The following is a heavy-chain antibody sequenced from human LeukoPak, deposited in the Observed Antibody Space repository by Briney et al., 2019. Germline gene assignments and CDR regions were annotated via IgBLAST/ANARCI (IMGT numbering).Heavy chain of an antibody. D-gene: IGHD2-21*02. V-gene: IGHV3-7*03. CDR3: ARGAYCGGDCDTADAFDI. Sequence: GGSLRLSCVASGFTSSSSWMSWVRQAPGKGLEWVANIKQDGSEKYYVDSVKGRFTISRDNAKNSLYLQMNSLRAEDTAVYYCARGAYCGGDCDTADAFDIWGQGTMVTVSS. CDR2: IKQDGSEK. J-gene: IGHJ3*02. CDR1: GFTSSSSW.